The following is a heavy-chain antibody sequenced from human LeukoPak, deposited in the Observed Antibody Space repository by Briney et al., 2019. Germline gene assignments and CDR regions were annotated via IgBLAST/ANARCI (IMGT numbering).Heavy chain of an antibody. CDR2: INHSGST. CDR3: ARAVSRAIRPFDY. V-gene: IGHV4-34*01. J-gene: IGHJ4*02. Sequence: SETLSPTCAVYGGSFSGYYWSWIRQPPGTGLEWIGEINHSGSTNYNPSLKSRVTISVDTSKNQFSLKLSSVTAADTAVYYCARAVSRAIRPFDYWGQGTLVTVSS. CDR1: GGSFSGYY. D-gene: IGHD2/OR15-2a*01.